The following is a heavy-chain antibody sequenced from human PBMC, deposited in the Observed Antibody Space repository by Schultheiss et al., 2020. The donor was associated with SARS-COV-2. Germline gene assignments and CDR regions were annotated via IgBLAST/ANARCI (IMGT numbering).Heavy chain of an antibody. D-gene: IGHD6-19*01. J-gene: IGHJ2*01. V-gene: IGHV4-34*01. Sequence: SETLSLTCAVYGGSFSGYYWSWIRQPPGKGLEWIGEINHSGSTNYNPSLKSRVTISVDTSKNQFSLKLSSVTAADTAVYYCARLTQWLVLWYFDLWGRGTLVTVSS. CDR3: ARLTQWLVLWYFDL. CDR1: GGSFSGYY. CDR2: INHSGST.